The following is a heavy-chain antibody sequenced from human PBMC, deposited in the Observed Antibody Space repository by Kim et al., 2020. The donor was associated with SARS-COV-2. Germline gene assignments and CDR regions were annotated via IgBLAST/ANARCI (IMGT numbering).Heavy chain of an antibody. D-gene: IGHD1-26*01. J-gene: IGHJ5*02. CDR2: VYPGDSDT. Sequence: GESLKISCKGSGYNFASYWIAWVRLMPGKGLEWMGIVYPGDSDTRYSPSFQGQVTISADKSISTAYLQWSSPKASDTAMYFCTRHGQKVGDPWFDPWGQGTLVTVSS. V-gene: IGHV5-51*01. CDR1: GYNFASYW. CDR3: TRHGQKVGDPWFDP.